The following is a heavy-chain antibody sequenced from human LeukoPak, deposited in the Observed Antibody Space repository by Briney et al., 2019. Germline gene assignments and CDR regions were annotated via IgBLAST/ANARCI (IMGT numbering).Heavy chain of an antibody. D-gene: IGHD3-3*01. CDR2: IIPIFGTA. CDR1: GGTFSSYA. Sequence: SVKVSCKASGGTFSSYAISWVRQAPGQGLEWMGRIIPIFGTANDAQKFQGRVTITTDESTSTAYMELSSLRSEDTAVYYCARSDSWSGYSNYWGQGTLVTVSS. CDR3: ARSDSWSGYSNY. J-gene: IGHJ4*02. V-gene: IGHV1-69*05.